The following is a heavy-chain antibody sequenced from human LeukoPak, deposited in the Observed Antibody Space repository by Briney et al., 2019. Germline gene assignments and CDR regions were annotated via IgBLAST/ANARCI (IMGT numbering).Heavy chain of an antibody. CDR1: GFTSSNYE. CDR2: ITSSGPTA. CDR3: ARLGFCSDGSCYSLDY. V-gene: IGHV3-48*03. J-gene: IGHJ4*02. D-gene: IGHD2-15*01. Sequence: PGGSLRLSCAASGFTSSNYEMNGVRQAPGMGLEWVSYITSSGPTAYYADSVKGRFNISRDNAQNSLFLQMNNLTAEDTAIYYCARLGFCSDGSCYSLDYWGQGILVTVSS.